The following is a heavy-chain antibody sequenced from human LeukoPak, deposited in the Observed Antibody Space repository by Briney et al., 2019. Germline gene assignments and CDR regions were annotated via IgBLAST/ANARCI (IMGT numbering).Heavy chain of an antibody. CDR3: ARHLDSSGWYYFDY. Sequence: GESLQISCQGSGYSFTSYWIGWVRQLPGKGLEWMGIIYPGDSDTRYSPSFQGQVTISADKSISTAYLQWSSLKASDTAMYYCARHLDSSGWYYFDYWGQGTLVTVSS. J-gene: IGHJ4*02. D-gene: IGHD6-19*01. CDR1: GYSFTSYW. V-gene: IGHV5-51*01. CDR2: IYPGDSDT.